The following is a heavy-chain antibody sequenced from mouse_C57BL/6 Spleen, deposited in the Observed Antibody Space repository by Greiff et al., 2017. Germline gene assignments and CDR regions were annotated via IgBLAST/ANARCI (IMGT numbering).Heavy chain of an antibody. D-gene: IGHD1-1*01. CDR2: ISSGGSYT. Sequence: EVQLQESGGDLVKPGGSLKLSCAASGFTFSSYGMSWVRQTPDKRLEWVATISSGGSYTYYPDSVKGRFTISRDNAQNTLYLQMSSLKSEDTAMYYCARQTITTVVATNFDYWGQGTTLTVSS. CDR3: ARQTITTVVATNFDY. J-gene: IGHJ2*01. V-gene: IGHV5-6*01. CDR1: GFTFSSYG.